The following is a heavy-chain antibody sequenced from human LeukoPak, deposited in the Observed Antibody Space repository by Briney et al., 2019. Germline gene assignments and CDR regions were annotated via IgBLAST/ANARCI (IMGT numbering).Heavy chain of an antibody. V-gene: IGHV3-49*03. J-gene: IGHJ4*02. D-gene: IGHD1-1*01. CDR1: GFTFGDYA. Sequence: GGSLRLSCTASGFTFGDYAMSWIRQAPGKGLEWVGFIRSKAYGETADYAASVKGKFTISRDDSKAIAYLQMNSLKTEDTAVYHCTRDRGAYNLYDYWGLGTLVTVSS. CDR3: TRDRGAYNLYDY. CDR2: IRSKAYGETA.